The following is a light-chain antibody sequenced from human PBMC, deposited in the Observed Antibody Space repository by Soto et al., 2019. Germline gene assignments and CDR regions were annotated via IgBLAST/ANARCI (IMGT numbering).Light chain of an antibody. Sequence: QSVLTQPPSASGTPGQTISISCSGSTSNIGSSTVNWYQQVPGMAPTLLIYNNNQRPSGVPDRFSGSKSGTSASLAISGLHSADEPDYPCASWDASLSGWLFGGGTKVTVL. CDR3: ASWDASLSGWL. V-gene: IGLV1-44*01. J-gene: IGLJ3*02. CDR2: NNN. CDR1: TSNIGSST.